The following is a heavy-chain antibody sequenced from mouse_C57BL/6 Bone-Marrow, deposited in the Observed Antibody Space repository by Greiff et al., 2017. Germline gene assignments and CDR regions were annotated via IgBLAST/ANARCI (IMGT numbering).Heavy chain of an antibody. CDR2: IYPGSGNT. CDR3: ARSTMVTRTWFAY. Sequence: VQLQQSGAELVRPGASVKLSCKASGYTFTDYYINWVKQRPGQGLEWIARIYPGSGNTYYNEKFKGKATLTAEKSSSTAYMQLSSLSSEDSAVYFCARSTMVTRTWFAYWGQGTLVTVSA. CDR1: GYTFTDYY. V-gene: IGHV1-76*01. J-gene: IGHJ3*01. D-gene: IGHD2-2*01.